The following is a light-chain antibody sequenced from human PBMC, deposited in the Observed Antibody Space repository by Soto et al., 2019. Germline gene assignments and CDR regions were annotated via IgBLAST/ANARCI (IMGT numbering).Light chain of an antibody. Sequence: DIQMTQSPSSLFASVGDRVTITCLASQSITSYLNWYQQKPAKTPKLLIYAASSLQSGVPSRFSGSGSGTDFTLTISSLQPEDFATYSCQQLNSYPLTFGGGTKVDIK. CDR2: AAS. CDR1: QSITSY. CDR3: QQLNSYPLT. V-gene: IGKV1-39*01. J-gene: IGKJ4*01.